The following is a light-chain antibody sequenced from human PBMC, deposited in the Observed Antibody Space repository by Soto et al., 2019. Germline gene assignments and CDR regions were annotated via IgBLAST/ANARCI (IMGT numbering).Light chain of an antibody. CDR1: QSVSTN. Sequence: VMTQSPATLSVSPGERAALSCRASQSVSTNLAWYQQKPGQPPRLLIYFASTRATAVPARFTAGGSGTEFTLTISSLQSDDLEVYSCQQYDKWPRTLGQGTKVDIK. CDR3: QQYDKWPRT. V-gene: IGKV3-15*01. CDR2: FAS. J-gene: IGKJ1*01.